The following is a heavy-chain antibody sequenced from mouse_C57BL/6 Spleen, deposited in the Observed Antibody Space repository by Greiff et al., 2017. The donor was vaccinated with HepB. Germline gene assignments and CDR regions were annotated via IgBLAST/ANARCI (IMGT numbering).Heavy chain of an antibody. Sequence: VQLQQPGAELVKPGASVKLSCKASGYTFTSYWMQWVKQRPGQGLEWIGEIDPSDSYTNYNQKFKGKATLTVDTSSSTAYMQLSSLTSEDSAVYYCARGGYDYGGFAYWGQGTLVTVSA. CDR2: IDPSDSYT. CDR1: GYTFTSYW. V-gene: IGHV1-50*01. J-gene: IGHJ3*01. CDR3: ARGGYDYGGFAY. D-gene: IGHD2-4*01.